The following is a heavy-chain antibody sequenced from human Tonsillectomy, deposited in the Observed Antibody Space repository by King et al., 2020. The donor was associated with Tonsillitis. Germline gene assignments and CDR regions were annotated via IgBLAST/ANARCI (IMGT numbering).Heavy chain of an antibody. J-gene: IGHJ4*02. D-gene: IGHD3-22*01. CDR3: ARGGYYDSSGYSDFDY. V-gene: IGHV4-34*01. CDR2: INNSGST. CDR1: GGSFSGYY. Sequence: VQLQQRGAGLLKTSETLSLTCAVYGGSFSGYYWSWIRQPPGKGLEWIGEINNSGSTNYNPSLKSRVTISVDTSKNQFSLKLSSVTAADTAVYYCARGGYYDSSGYSDFDYWGQGTLVTVSS.